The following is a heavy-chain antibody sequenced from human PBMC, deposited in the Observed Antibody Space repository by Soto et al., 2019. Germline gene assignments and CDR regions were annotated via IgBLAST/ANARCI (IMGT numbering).Heavy chain of an antibody. J-gene: IGHJ4*02. CDR2: ISAYNGNT. CDR3: ARTYCSSAGCYSDY. CDR1: GYTFTSHG. D-gene: IGHD2-2*01. Sequence: QVQLVQSGAEVKKPGASVKVSCKTSGYTFTSHGISWVRQAPGQGLEWMGWISAYNGNTNYAQKLQGRVTMTTDTPTCTAYMELRSLRSYDTAVYYCARTYCSSAGCYSDYWGQGTLVTVSS. V-gene: IGHV1-18*04.